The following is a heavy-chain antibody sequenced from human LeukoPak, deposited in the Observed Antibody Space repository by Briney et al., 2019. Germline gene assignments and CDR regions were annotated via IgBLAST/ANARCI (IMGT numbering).Heavy chain of an antibody. Sequence: GASVTVSCKASGYTFTSYYMHWVRQAPGQGLEWMGIINPCGGSTSYAQKFQGRVTMTEDTSTDTAYMELSSLRSEDTAVYYCATDEGGSGWYRKVYWGQGTLVTVSS. CDR1: GYTFTSYY. J-gene: IGHJ4*02. CDR3: ATDEGGSGWYRKVY. D-gene: IGHD6-19*01. V-gene: IGHV1-46*01. CDR2: INPCGGST.